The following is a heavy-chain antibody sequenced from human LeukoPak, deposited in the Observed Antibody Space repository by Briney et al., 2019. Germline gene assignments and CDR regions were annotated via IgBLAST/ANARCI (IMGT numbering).Heavy chain of an antibody. CDR3: ARVLRYCSGGNCYSGGLGYMDV. D-gene: IGHD2-15*01. CDR2: IRYDGSNK. CDR1: GFTFSSYG. V-gene: IGHV3-30*02. J-gene: IGHJ6*03. Sequence: GGSLRLSCAASGFTFSSYGMHWVRQAPGKGLEWVAFIRYDGSNKYYADSVKGRFTISRDNAKNSLFLQLNSLRAEDTAVYYCARVLRYCSGGNCYSGGLGYMDVWGKGTTVTISS.